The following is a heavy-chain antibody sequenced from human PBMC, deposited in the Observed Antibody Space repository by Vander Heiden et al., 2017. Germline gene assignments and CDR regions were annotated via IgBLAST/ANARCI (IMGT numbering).Heavy chain of an antibody. CDR3: AKDPDSSGWYEFSFDY. CDR2: ISGSGGST. D-gene: IGHD6-19*01. Sequence: EVQLLESGGGLVQPGGSLRLSCAASGFTFSSYAMSWVRQAPGKGLEWVSAISGSGGSTYYADSGKGRFTISRDNSKNTRDLKMNSMRAEETAVYYCAKDPDSSGWYEFSFDYWGQGTLVTVSS. V-gene: IGHV3-23*01. J-gene: IGHJ4*02. CDR1: GFTFSSYA.